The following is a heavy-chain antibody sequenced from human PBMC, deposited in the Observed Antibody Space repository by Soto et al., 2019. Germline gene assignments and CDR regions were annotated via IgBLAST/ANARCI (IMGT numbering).Heavy chain of an antibody. CDR2: ISYDGSNK. Sequence: QVQLVESGGGVVQPGRSLRLSCAASGFTFSSYAMHWVRQAPGKGLEWVAVISYDGSNKYYADSVQGRFTISRDNSKNTLYLQMNSLRAEDTAVYYCARDVGSIQLWSFDYWGQGTLVTVSS. J-gene: IGHJ4*02. V-gene: IGHV3-30-3*01. D-gene: IGHD5-18*01. CDR3: ARDVGSIQLWSFDY. CDR1: GFTFSSYA.